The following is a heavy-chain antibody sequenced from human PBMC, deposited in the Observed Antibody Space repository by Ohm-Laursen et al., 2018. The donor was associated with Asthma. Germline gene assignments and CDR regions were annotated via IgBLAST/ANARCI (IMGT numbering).Heavy chain of an antibody. CDR3: ARGDTPNPYYYDSSGYPDY. J-gene: IGHJ4*02. D-gene: IGHD3-22*01. Sequence: SLRLSCAASVFTLRSYAMHWVRQAPGKGLEWVAVGGSYYDGGLKYYADSVNGRFTVSRDDSKNTLYLQMNSLRPDDTAVYYCARGDTPNPYYYDSSGYPDYWGQGTLVTVSS. CDR2: GGSYYDGGLK. V-gene: IGHV3-30-3*01. CDR1: VFTLRSYA.